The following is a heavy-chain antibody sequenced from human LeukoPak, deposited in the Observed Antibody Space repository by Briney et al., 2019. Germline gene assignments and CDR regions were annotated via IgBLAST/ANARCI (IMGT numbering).Heavy chain of an antibody. CDR2: IYHSGST. CDR1: GYSISSGYY. Sequence: PSETLSLTCAVSGYSISSGYYWGWIRPLPGKVLEWIGSIYHSGSTYYNPSLKSRVTISVDTSKNQFSLKLSSVTAADTAVYYCARLITMIAGDYWGQGTLVTVSS. D-gene: IGHD3-22*01. V-gene: IGHV4-38-2*01. J-gene: IGHJ4*02. CDR3: ARLITMIAGDY.